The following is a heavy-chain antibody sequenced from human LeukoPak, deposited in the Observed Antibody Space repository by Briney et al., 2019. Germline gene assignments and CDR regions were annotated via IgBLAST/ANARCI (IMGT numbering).Heavy chain of an antibody. J-gene: IGHJ4*02. V-gene: IGHV3-23*01. Sequence: GGSLRLSCAASEFTFSTYNMHWVRQAPGKGLEWVSGISGSGDSIYYADSVKGRFTISRDNSKNTLYLQMNSLRAEDTAVYYCARDPFLDYGDAPGDYWGQGTLVTVSS. CDR2: ISGSGDSI. CDR3: ARDPFLDYGDAPGDY. D-gene: IGHD4-17*01. CDR1: EFTFSTYN.